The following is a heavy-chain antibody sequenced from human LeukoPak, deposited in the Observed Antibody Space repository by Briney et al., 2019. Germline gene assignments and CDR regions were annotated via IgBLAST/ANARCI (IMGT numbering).Heavy chain of an antibody. Sequence: SETLSLTCTVSGGSISSSSYYWGWIRQPPGEGLEWIGSIYYSGSTYYNPSLKSRVTISVDTSKNQFSLKLSSVTAADTAVYYCARHKGGPYDFWSGRYNWFDPWGQGTLVTVSS. V-gene: IGHV4-39*01. CDR2: IYYSGST. CDR3: ARHKGGPYDFWSGRYNWFDP. J-gene: IGHJ5*02. D-gene: IGHD3-3*01. CDR1: GGSISSSSYY.